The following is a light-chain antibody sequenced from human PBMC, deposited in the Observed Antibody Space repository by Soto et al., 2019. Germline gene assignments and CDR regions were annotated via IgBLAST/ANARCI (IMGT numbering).Light chain of an antibody. J-gene: IGLJ1*01. CDR2: EGS. CDR1: SSDVGSYNL. Sequence: QSGLTQPASVSGSPGQSITISCTGTSSDVGSYNLVSWYQQHPGKAPKLMIYEGSKRPSGVSNRFSGSKSGNTASLTISGLQGEDEADYYFCLYAGSSTYVFGTGTKVTVL. V-gene: IGLV2-23*01. CDR3: CLYAGSSTYV.